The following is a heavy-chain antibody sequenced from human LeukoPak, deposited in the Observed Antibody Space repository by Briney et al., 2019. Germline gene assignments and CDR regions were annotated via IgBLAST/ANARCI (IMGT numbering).Heavy chain of an antibody. V-gene: IGHV3-30*18. D-gene: IGHD2-8*02. CDR2: ISNDGSNR. CDR3: AKAGGRAQTPFDP. J-gene: IGHJ5*02. CDR1: GFTFSSYG. Sequence: PGGSLRLSCAASGFTFSSYGMHWVRQAPGKGLEWVAVISNDGSNRYYVDSVKGRFTISRDNSKNTLYLQMNSLRAEDTAVYYCAKAGGRAQTPFDPWGQGTLVTVSS.